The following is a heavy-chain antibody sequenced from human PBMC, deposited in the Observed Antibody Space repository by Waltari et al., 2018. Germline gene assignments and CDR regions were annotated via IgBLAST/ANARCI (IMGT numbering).Heavy chain of an antibody. J-gene: IGHJ4*02. V-gene: IGHV3-73*02. CDR1: GFNFNAST. CDR2: IRSRFNNYAT. CDR3: AKQKTGGANDY. Sequence: EVQLVESGGTLVQQGGSLKLSWATSGFNFNASTLHWVRQASGKGLEWIGLIRSRFNNYATRYAASVKGRFTLSRDDSKNTVYLEMHSLKNADTALYYCAKQKTGGANDYWGQGTTVTVSS. D-gene: IGHD3-16*01.